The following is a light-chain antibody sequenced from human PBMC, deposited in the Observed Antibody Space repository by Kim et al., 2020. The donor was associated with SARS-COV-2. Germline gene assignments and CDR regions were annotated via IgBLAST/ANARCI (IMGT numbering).Light chain of an antibody. CDR2: DVV. J-gene: IGLJ1*01. V-gene: IGLV2-14*03. CDR1: SSDVGGYNY. CDR3: SSYTSSTSYV. Sequence: GQSITISCTVTSSDVGGYNYVSWYRQHPGKAPKLLIYDVVNRPSGVSDRFSGSRSANTASLTISGLQPEDEADYYCSSYTSSTSYVFGTGTKVTVL.